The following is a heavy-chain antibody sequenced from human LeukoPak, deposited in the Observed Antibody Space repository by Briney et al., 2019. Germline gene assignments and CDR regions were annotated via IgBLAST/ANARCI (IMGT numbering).Heavy chain of an antibody. CDR2: ISAYSGKT. CDR1: GYTFSKYG. CDR3: VRLTAYSGYVLMGFEY. J-gene: IGHJ4*02. V-gene: IGHV1-18*03. Sequence: ASVKVSCKGSGYTFSKYGITWVRQAPGQGLEWMGWISAYSGKTNSAQKLQGRVTFTTDTSTSTAYMELRRLKFHHMDVYYCVRLTAYSGYVLMGFEYWGQGTLVTVSS. D-gene: IGHD5-12*01.